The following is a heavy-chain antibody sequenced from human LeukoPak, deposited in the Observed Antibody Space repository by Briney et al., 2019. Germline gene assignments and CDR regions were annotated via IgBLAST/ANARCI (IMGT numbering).Heavy chain of an antibody. Sequence: VASVKVSCKASGYTFTSYGISWVRQAPGQGLEWMGWISAYNAYTNYAQKLQGRVTMTTDTSTSTAYMELRSLRSDVTAVYYCAREHPAGNYLRDPYPFDYWGQGTLVTVSS. CDR3: AREHPAGNYLRDPYPFDY. CDR2: ISAYNAYT. CDR1: GYTFTSYG. V-gene: IGHV1-18*01. J-gene: IGHJ4*02. D-gene: IGHD3-10*01.